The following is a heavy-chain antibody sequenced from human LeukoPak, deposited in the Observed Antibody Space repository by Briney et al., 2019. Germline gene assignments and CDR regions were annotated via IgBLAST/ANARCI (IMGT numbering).Heavy chain of an antibody. J-gene: IGHJ4*02. CDR3: ARGLDSSGDY. D-gene: IGHD6-25*01. CDR1: GGCFSGYY. CDR2: INHRGST. V-gene: IGHV4-34*01. Sequence: PSETLSLTYAGYGGCFSGYYWSWILQPPGKGLEWIGEINHRGSTNYNPSLKSRVTISVDASRNQFSLKLTSVTAADTAVFYCARGLDSSGDYWGQGTLVTVSS.